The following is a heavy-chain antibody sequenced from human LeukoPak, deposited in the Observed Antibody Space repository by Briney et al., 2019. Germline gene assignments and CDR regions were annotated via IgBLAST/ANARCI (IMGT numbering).Heavy chain of an antibody. Sequence: PGGSLRLSCAASGFTFSHYGMHWVRQAPGKGLEWVAFIRYDGNDKFYAESVKGRFTISRDTSRNTLYLQMNSLRPEDTAVYYCARGPTTVVRTFDYWGQGTLVTVSS. CDR2: IRYDGNDK. CDR1: GFTFSHYG. CDR3: ARGPTTVVRTFDY. J-gene: IGHJ4*02. V-gene: IGHV3-30*02. D-gene: IGHD4-23*01.